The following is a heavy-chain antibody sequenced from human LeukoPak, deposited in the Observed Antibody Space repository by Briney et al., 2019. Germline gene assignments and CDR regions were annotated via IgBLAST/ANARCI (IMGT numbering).Heavy chain of an antibody. CDR2: INPNSGGT. Sequence: ASVKVSCKASGYTFTGYYMHWVGQAPGQGLEWMGWINPNSGGTNYAQKFQGRVTMTRDTSISTAYMELSRLRSDDTAVYYCARDWGGDYGRPDYWGQGTLVTVSS. D-gene: IGHD4-17*01. J-gene: IGHJ4*02. V-gene: IGHV1-2*02. CDR1: GYTFTGYY. CDR3: ARDWGGDYGRPDY.